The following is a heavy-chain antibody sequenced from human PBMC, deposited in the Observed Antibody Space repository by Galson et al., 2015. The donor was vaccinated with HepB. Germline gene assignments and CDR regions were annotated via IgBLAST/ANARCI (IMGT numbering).Heavy chain of an antibody. CDR3: ARGDPTYYYGSGSFRAFNFDY. CDR1: GGSISSYY. J-gene: IGHJ4*02. V-gene: IGHV4-59*01. CDR2: IYYSGST. D-gene: IGHD3-10*01. Sequence: LSLTCTVSGGSISSYYWSWIRQPPGKGLEWIGYIYYSGSTNYNPSLKSRVTISVDTSKNQFSLKLSSVTAADTAVYYCARGDPTYYYGSGSFRAFNFDYWGQGTLVTVSS.